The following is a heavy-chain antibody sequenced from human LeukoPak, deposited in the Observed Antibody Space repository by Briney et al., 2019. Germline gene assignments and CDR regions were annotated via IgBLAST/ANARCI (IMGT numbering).Heavy chain of an antibody. Sequence: GASVKVSCKASGGTFSSYAISWVRQAPGQGLEWMEGIIPIFGTANYAQKFQGRVTITADESTSTAYMELSSLRSEDTAVYYCARDKGYYYYSSGSSSVFDPWGQGTLVTVSS. V-gene: IGHV1-69*01. CDR2: IIPIFGTA. CDR1: GGTFSSYA. D-gene: IGHD3-22*01. CDR3: ARDKGYYYYSSGSSSVFDP. J-gene: IGHJ5*02.